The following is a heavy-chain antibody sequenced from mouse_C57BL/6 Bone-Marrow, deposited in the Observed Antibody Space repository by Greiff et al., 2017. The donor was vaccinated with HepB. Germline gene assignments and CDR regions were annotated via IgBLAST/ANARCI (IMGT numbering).Heavy chain of an antibody. CDR3: ARHDYDEAY. V-gene: IGHV5-12*01. D-gene: IGHD2-4*01. CDR1: GFTFSDYY. CDR2: ISNGGGST. J-gene: IGHJ3*01. Sequence: EVQRVESGGGLVQPGGSLKLSCAASGFTFSDYYMYWVRQTPEKRLEWVAYISNGGGSTYYPDTVKGRFTISRDNAKNTLYLQMSRLKSEDTAMYYCARHDYDEAYWGQGTLVTVSA.